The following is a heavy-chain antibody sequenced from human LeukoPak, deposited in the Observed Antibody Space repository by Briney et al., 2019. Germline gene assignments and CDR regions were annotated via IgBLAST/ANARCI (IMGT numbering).Heavy chain of an antibody. J-gene: IGHJ4*02. D-gene: IGHD4-17*01. V-gene: IGHV1-8*01. Sequence: ASVKVSCKASGSTFTSYDINWVRQATGQGLEWMGWMNPNSGNTGYAQKFQGRVTMTRNTSISTAYMELSSLRSEDTAVYYCARDGDYGPFTDYWGQGTLVTVSS. CDR3: ARDGDYGPFTDY. CDR2: MNPNSGNT. CDR1: GSTFTSYD.